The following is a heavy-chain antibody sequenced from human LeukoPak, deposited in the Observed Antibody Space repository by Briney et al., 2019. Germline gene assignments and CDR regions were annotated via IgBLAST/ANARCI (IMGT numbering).Heavy chain of an antibody. V-gene: IGHV1-2*02. J-gene: IGHJ4*02. Sequence: ASVKVSCKASGYTFTGYYMHWVRQAPGQGLEWMGWINPNSGGTNYAQKFQGRVTMTRDTSISTAYMELSRLRSEDTAVYYCARGEPPAAAAGYDYWGQGTLVTVSS. CDR1: GYTFTGYY. D-gene: IGHD6-13*01. CDR2: INPNSGGT. CDR3: ARGEPPAAAAGYDY.